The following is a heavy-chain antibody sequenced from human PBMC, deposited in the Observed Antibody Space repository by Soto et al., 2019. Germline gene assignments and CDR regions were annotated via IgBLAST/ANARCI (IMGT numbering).Heavy chain of an antibody. Sequence: SETLSLTCTVSGGSISSYYWSWIRQPPGKGLEWIGYIYYSGSTNYNPSLKSRVTISVDTSKNQFSLKLSSVTAADTAVYYCARRSVTYYYGSGSRPGYYYYYGMDVWGQGTTVTVSS. CDR2: IYYSGST. CDR1: GGSISSYY. CDR3: ARRSVTYYYGSGSRPGYYYYYGMDV. D-gene: IGHD3-10*01. V-gene: IGHV4-59*08. J-gene: IGHJ6*02.